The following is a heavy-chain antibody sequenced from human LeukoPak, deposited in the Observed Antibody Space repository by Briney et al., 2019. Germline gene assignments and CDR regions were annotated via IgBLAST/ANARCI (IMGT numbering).Heavy chain of an antibody. CDR3: ARDNDCSGGSCYSDNWFDP. CDR2: IYYSGST. D-gene: IGHD2-15*01. Sequence: SETLSLTCTVSGGSISSYYWSWIRQPPGKGLEWIGYIYYSGSTYYNPSLKSRVTISVDTSKNQFSLKLSSVTAADTAVYYCARDNDCSGGSCYSDNWFDPWGQGTLVTVSS. V-gene: IGHV4-59*12. CDR1: GGSISSYY. J-gene: IGHJ5*02.